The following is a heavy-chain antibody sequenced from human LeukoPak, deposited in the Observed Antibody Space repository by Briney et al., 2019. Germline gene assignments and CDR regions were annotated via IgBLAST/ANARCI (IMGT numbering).Heavy chain of an antibody. CDR2: MNPNSGNT. D-gene: IGHD6-6*01. V-gene: IGHV1-8*01. J-gene: IGHJ4*02. Sequence: GASVKVSCKASGYTFTSYDINWVRQATGQGLEWMGWMNPNSGNTGYAQKFQGRVTMTTDTSTSTAYMELRSLRSDDTAVYYCARGSGSSSSGIDYWGQGTLVTVSS. CDR3: ARGSGSSSSGIDY. CDR1: GYTFTSYD.